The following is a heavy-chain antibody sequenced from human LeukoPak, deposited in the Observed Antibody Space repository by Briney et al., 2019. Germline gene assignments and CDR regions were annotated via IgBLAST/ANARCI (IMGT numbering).Heavy chain of an antibody. Sequence: GGSLRLSCAASGFTFSSHAMHWVRQAPAKGLEWVAFIRYDGRNKYYADSVKGRFTISRDNSKNTLYLQMNSLRAEDTAVYYCAKDFIVVVPAVDYWGQGTLVTVSS. CDR3: AKDFIVVVPAVDY. J-gene: IGHJ4*02. V-gene: IGHV3-30*02. CDR2: IRYDGRNK. D-gene: IGHD2-2*01. CDR1: GFTFSSHA.